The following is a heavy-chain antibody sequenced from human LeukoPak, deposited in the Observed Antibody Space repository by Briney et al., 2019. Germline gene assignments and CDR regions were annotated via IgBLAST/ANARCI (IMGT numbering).Heavy chain of an antibody. D-gene: IGHD6-13*01. CDR2: VSYDGSNQ. V-gene: IGHV3-30-3*01. CDR3: ARGRYGGPSITGYSSSWPLDY. J-gene: IGHJ4*02. Sequence: GRSLRLSCAASGFTFSSYSMHWVRQAPGKGLEWVVVVSYDGSNQHYADSVKGRFTISRDTSKNTLYLQMNSLRAEDTAVYYCARGRYGGPSITGYSSSWPLDYWGQGTLVTVSS. CDR1: GFTFSSYS.